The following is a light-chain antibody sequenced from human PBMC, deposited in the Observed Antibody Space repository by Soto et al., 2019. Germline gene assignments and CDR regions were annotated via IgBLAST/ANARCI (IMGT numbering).Light chain of an antibody. Sequence: EMQMTQSPSTGSASVGDRVTITCRASQSISTWLAWYQQKPGRAPKLLIYDASTLESGVPSRFSGSGSETEFTLTISRLQPDDFATYFCHSRAFGQGTRLEIK. J-gene: IGKJ5*01. V-gene: IGKV1-5*01. CDR1: QSISTW. CDR2: DAS. CDR3: HSRA.